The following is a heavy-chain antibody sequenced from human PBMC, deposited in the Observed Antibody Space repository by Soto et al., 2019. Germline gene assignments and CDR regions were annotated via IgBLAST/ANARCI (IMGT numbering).Heavy chain of an antibody. D-gene: IGHD3-22*01. V-gene: IGHV3-64D*06. CDR3: VKPPGYSYASIAYYSR. CDR2: ISGNGGST. CDR1: AFTFSEHG. J-gene: IGHJ4*02. Sequence: EGSLRRSCSPAAFTFSEHGIHWVRPAPGKLLGYVSAISGNGGSTYYGDSGKGRFTISRDTSKNTLYLQMRSLRPEDTAVYYCVKPPGYSYASIAYYSRWGQGTLVTVSS.